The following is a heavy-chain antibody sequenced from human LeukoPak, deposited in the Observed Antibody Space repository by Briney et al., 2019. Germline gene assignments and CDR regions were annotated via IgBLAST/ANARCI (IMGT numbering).Heavy chain of an antibody. D-gene: IGHD2-21*01. Sequence: SETLSLTCTVSGGSVSSGSNYWSWIRQPPGKGLEWIGYIYYSGSTNYNPSLKSRVTISVDTSKNQFSLKLSSVTAADTAVYYCARDMDFGGYSLWGQGTLVTVSS. CDR1: GGSVSSGSNY. CDR3: ARDMDFGGYSL. V-gene: IGHV4-61*01. CDR2: IYYSGST. J-gene: IGHJ4*02.